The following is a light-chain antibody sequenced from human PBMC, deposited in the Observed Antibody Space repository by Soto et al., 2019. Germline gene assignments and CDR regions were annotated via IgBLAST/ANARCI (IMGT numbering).Light chain of an antibody. J-gene: IGLJ3*02. CDR2: DVN. Sequence: QSALTQPRSVSGSPGQSVTISCTGTNSDVGGYNYVSWYQQHPGKAPKLMIYDVNKRPSGVPDRFSGSKSGNTASLTISGLQAEDEADYYCCSYAGTYPWVFGGGTKLTVL. V-gene: IGLV2-11*01. CDR3: CSYAGTYPWV. CDR1: NSDVGGYNY.